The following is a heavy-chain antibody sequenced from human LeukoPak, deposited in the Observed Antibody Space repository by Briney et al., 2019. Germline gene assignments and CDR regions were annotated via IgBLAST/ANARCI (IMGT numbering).Heavy chain of an antibody. Sequence: ASVKVSCKASGGTFISYAINWVRQATGQGLEWMGWMNTNSGKTGYAQKFQGRATITTNTSISTAYMELSRQRDEDTAVCVCERDYSNYGGWFDPCGHRTPVTVSS. D-gene: IGHD4-11*01. J-gene: IGHJ5*02. CDR3: ERDYSNYGGWFDP. CDR1: GGTFISYA. CDR2: MNTNSGKT. V-gene: IGHV1-8*02.